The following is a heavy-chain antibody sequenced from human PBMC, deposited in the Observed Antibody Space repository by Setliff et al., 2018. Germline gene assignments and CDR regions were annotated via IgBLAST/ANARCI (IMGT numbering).Heavy chain of an antibody. D-gene: IGHD3-3*01. CDR3: ASRATYYNFWSGYYLY. V-gene: IGHV4-39*07. CDR1: GGSISSSSYY. CDR2: IYYSGST. J-gene: IGHJ4*02. Sequence: PSETLSLTCTVYGGSISSSSYYWGWIRQPPGKGLEWIGSIYYSGSTYYNPSLKSRVTISVDTSKNQFSLKLSSVTAADTAVYYCASRATYYNFWSGYYLYWGQGTLVTVSS.